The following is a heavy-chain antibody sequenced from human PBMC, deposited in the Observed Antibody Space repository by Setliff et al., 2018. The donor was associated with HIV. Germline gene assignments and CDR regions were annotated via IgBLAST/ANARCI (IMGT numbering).Heavy chain of an antibody. CDR3: ARQNGDYHGVDK. CDR1: GYTFTSYA. V-gene: IGHV7-4-1*02. CDR2: INTYSGKP. D-gene: IGHD4-17*01. J-gene: IGHJ4*02. Sequence: ASVKVSCKASGYTFTSYAMNWVRQAPGQGPEWLGLINTYSGKPTYVKGLTGRFVFSLDTSVNTAYLQISSLKTEDTAVYYCARQNGDYHGVDKWGQGTLVTVS.